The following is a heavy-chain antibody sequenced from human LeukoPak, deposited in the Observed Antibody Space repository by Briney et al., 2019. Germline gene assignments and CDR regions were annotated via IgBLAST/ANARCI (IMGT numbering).Heavy chain of an antibody. CDR2: INPNSGGT. Sequence: ASVKVSCKASGYTFTGYYMHWVRQAPGQGLEWMGWINPNSGGTNYAQKFQGRVTMTRDTSISTAYMELRSLRSDDTAVYYCARDFPFTHPFGYYYDSSGPGDYWGQGTLVTVSS. J-gene: IGHJ4*02. CDR3: ARDFPFTHPFGYYYDSSGPGDY. V-gene: IGHV1-2*02. CDR1: GYTFTGYY. D-gene: IGHD3-22*01.